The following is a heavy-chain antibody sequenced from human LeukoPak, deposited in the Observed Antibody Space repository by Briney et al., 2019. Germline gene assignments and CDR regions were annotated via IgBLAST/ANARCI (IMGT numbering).Heavy chain of an antibody. Sequence: SETLSLTCAVYGGSFSGYYWSWIRQPPGKGLEWIGEINHSGSTNYNPSLESRVTISIDTSKNQFSLKLSSVTAADTAIYYCAKHYMGSSYNRGLDSWGQGTLVTVSS. CDR3: AKHYMGSSYNRGLDS. J-gene: IGHJ4*02. CDR1: GGSFSGYY. D-gene: IGHD3-10*01. V-gene: IGHV4-34*01. CDR2: INHSGST.